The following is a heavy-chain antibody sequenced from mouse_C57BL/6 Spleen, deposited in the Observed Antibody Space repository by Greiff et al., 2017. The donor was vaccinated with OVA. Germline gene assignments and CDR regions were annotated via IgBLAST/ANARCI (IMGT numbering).Heavy chain of an antibody. CDR3: TTLGYFDY. Sequence: EVQLQQSGAELVRPGASVKLSCTASGFNFKDDYMHWVKQRPEQGLEWIGWIDPENGDTEYASKVQGQATITADTSSNTAYLQLSSLTSEDTAVYYCTTLGYFDYWGQGTTLTVSS. CDR1: GFNFKDDY. J-gene: IGHJ2*01. CDR2: IDPENGDT. V-gene: IGHV14-4*01.